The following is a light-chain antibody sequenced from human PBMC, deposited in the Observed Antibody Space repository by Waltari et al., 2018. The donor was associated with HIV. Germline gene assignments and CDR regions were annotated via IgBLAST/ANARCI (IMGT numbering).Light chain of an antibody. V-gene: IGKV3-15*01. CDR3: QQYDSGPRGIT. CDR2: EAA. Sequence: EIVMTQSTRTLSVSVGQRVTLSCRASQSISAKVAWYQQRPGQAPRLLIYEAATRPTGIPARFSGSGSGTEFTLTISSLQSEDFATYFCQQYDSGPRGITFGQGTMLEIK. J-gene: IGKJ2*01. CDR1: QSISAK.